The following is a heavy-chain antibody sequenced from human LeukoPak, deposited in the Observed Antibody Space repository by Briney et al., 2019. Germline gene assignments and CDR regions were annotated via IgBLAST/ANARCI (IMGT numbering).Heavy chain of an antibody. CDR3: AKELSRGGFDY. J-gene: IGHJ4*02. CDR1: GFIFRSYA. CDR2: SSGSGGST. D-gene: IGHD2-2*01. V-gene: IGHV3-23*01. Sequence: GGALRLSCAASGFIFRSYAMRLVRQAPGKGLGGVSASSGSGGSTYYADSVKGRFTISRDNSKNTLYLQMNSLRGEHTAVYYCAKELSRGGFDYWGQGTLVTVPS.